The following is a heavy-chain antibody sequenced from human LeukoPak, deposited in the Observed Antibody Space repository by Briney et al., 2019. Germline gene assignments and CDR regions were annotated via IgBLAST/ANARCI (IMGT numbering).Heavy chain of an antibody. CDR3: ARDCEDIVVVVAATHYFDY. V-gene: IGHV3-7*01. D-gene: IGHD2-15*01. CDR2: IKKDGSEK. CDR1: GFTFSSYW. J-gene: IGHJ4*02. Sequence: GGSLRLSCAASGFTFSSYWMSWVRQAPGKGLEWVANIKKDGSEKYYVDSVKGRFTISRDNAKNSLYLQMNSLRAEDTAVYYCARDCEDIVVVVAATHYFDYWGQGTLVTVSS.